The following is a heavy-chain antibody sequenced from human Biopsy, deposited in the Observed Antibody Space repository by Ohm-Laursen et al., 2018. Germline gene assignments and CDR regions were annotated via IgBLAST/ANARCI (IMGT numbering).Heavy chain of an antibody. CDR2: IKKDGSEK. J-gene: IGHJ4*02. CDR1: GYTFSTNW. CDR3: ARAPFGSGSYSEFDY. D-gene: IGHD3-22*01. Sequence: SLRLSCSASGYTFSTNWMSWGRQAPGTGMEWVATIKKDGSEKYYVDSVKGRFTISRDNSKSSLSLQMNSLRGEDTAVYYCARAPFGSGSYSEFDYWGQGSLVTVSS. V-gene: IGHV3-7*01.